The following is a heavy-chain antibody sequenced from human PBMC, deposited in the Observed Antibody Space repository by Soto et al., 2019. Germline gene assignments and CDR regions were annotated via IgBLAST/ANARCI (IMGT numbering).Heavy chain of an antibody. CDR3: ARDSRYYGSGRFDP. CDR1: GFTFSSYG. D-gene: IGHD3-10*01. Sequence: QVQLVESGGGVVQPGRSLRLSCAAYGFTFSSYGMHWVRQAPGKGREWVAVIWYDGSNKYYADSVKGRFTISRDNSKNTLYLQMNSRRAEDTAVYYCARDSRYYGSGRFDPWGQGTLVTVSS. V-gene: IGHV3-33*01. CDR2: IWYDGSNK. J-gene: IGHJ5*02.